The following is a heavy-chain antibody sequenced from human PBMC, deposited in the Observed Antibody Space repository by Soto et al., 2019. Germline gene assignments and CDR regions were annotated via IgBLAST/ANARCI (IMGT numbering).Heavy chain of an antibody. CDR2: IIPILGIA. V-gene: IGHV1-69*02. J-gene: IGHJ3*02. CDR3: ALLYGSGSPYDAFDT. Sequence: SVKVSCKASGGTFSSYTISWVRQAPGQGLEWMGRIIPILGIANYAQKFQGRVTITADKSTSTAYMELSSLRSEDTAVYYCALLYGSGSPYDAFDTWGQGTMVTVSS. D-gene: IGHD3-10*01. CDR1: GGTFSSYT.